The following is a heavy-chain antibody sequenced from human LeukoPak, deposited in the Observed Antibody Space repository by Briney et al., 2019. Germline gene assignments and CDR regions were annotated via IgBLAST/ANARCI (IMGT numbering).Heavy chain of an antibody. CDR3: ARVENTAMTY. V-gene: IGHV3-53*01. D-gene: IGHD5-18*01. Sequence: GGSLRLSCAASGFTVSSNYMSWVRQAPGKGLEWVSVIYTGGSTYYADSVKGRFTISRDNSKNTLYLQMNSLRAEDTAVYHCARVENTAMTYWGQGTLVTVSS. CDR1: GFTVSSNY. J-gene: IGHJ4*02. CDR2: IYTGGST.